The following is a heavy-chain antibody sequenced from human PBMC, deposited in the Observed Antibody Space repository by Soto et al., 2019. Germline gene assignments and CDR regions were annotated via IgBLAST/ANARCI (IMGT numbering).Heavy chain of an antibody. CDR3: ARSYSSSSDYYYYYMDV. Sequence: PSETLSLTCTVSGGSISSYYWSWIRQPPGKGLEWIWYIYYSGSTNYNPSLKSRVTISVDTSKNQFSLKLSSVTAADTAVYYCARSYSSSSDYYYYYMDVWGKGTTVTVSS. CDR1: GGSISSYY. D-gene: IGHD6-6*01. J-gene: IGHJ6*03. V-gene: IGHV4-59*01. CDR2: IYYSGST.